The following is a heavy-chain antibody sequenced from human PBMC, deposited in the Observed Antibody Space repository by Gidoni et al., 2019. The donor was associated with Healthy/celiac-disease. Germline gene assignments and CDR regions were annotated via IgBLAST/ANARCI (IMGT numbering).Heavy chain of an antibody. V-gene: IGHV3-9*01. Sequence: EVQLVESGGGLVQPGRSLRLSCAASGFTFDDYAMHWVRQAPGKGLEWVSGISWNSGSIGYADSVKGRFTISRDNAKNSLYLQMNSLRAEDTALYYCAKGRWELDYWGQGTLVTVSS. CDR2: ISWNSGSI. D-gene: IGHD1-26*01. CDR1: GFTFDDYA. J-gene: IGHJ4*02. CDR3: AKGRWELDY.